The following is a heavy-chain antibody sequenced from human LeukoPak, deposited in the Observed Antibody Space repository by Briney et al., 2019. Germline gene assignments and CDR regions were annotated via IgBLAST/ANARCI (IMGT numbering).Heavy chain of an antibody. Sequence: GGSLRLSCAASGFTVSSNYMSWVRQAPGKGLEWVSVIYSGGSTYYADSVKGRFTISRDNPKNTLYLQMNSLRAEDTAVYYCASTNPANWGYLDAFAIWGQGTMVTVSS. CDR2: IYSGGST. D-gene: IGHD7-27*01. V-gene: IGHV3-53*01. J-gene: IGHJ3*02. CDR1: GFTVSSNY. CDR3: ASTNPANWGYLDAFAI.